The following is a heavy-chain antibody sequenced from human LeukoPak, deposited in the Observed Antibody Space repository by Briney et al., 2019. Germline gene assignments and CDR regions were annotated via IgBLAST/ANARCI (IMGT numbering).Heavy chain of an antibody. D-gene: IGHD6-19*01. CDR1: RFSFSSYA. CDR2: ITGSGSST. V-gene: IGHV3-23*01. CDR3: AKRVSGWYLVDY. Sequence: GGSLRLSCAASRFSFSSYAMSWVRQAPGKGLEWGSAITGSGSSTFYADAVKGRFTISKDNSKNTLYLQMNSLRAEDTAVYYCAKRVSGWYLVDYWGQGALVTVSS. J-gene: IGHJ4*02.